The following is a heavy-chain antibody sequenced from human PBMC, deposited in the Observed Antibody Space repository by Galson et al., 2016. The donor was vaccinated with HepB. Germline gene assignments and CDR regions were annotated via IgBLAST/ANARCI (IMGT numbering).Heavy chain of an antibody. J-gene: IGHJ6*04. CDR1: GFTFSIHD. V-gene: IGHV3-13*01. CDR2: IETSGAT. CDR3: TRGKSLWTMPWNYGLDV. Sequence: SLRLSCAASGFTFSIHDMHWVRQATGKGLEWVSAIETSGATYYPDSVEGRFTISRENGKNSLYLQMDSLRAGDTAVYYCTRGKSLWTMPWNYGLDVWGKGTTVTVSS. D-gene: IGHD2-2*01.